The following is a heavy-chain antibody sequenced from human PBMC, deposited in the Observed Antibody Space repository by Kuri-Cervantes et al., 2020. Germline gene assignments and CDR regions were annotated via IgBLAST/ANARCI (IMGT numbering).Heavy chain of an antibody. CDR3: ARESGKEFRFLEWANGPYYYGMDV. J-gene: IGHJ6*02. CDR1: GFTFSSYA. V-gene: IGHV3-30-3*01. Sequence: LSVTCAASGFTFSSYAMHWDRQAPGKGLEWVAVISYDGSKKYYADSVKGRFTISRYNSKKTLYLQMNSLRAEDTAVYYCARESGKEFRFLEWANGPYYYGMDVWGQGTTVTVSS. D-gene: IGHD3-3*01. CDR2: ISYDGSKK.